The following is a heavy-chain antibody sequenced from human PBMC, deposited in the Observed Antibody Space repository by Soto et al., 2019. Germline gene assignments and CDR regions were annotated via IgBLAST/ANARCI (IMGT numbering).Heavy chain of an antibody. CDR3: ARASGTGVGTTSY. D-gene: IGHD1-26*01. Sequence: QVQPVQSGPEVKKPGASAKVSCKASGYTFSNYGISWMRQVPGQGLEWMGWISAYNGETKYAQKFQGRAAMTTDTSTNTAYMELGILRSDDTAVYYCARASGTGVGTTSYWGQGTLVTVSS. CDR2: ISAYNGET. V-gene: IGHV1-18*01. CDR1: GYTFSNYG. J-gene: IGHJ4*02.